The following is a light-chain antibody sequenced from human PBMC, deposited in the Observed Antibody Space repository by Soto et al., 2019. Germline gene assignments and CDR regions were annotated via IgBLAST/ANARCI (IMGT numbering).Light chain of an antibody. V-gene: IGLV2-23*02. CDR3: CSKSGGTSVI. CDR1: SSDVGSYNL. CDR2: EVS. Sequence: QSVLTQPASVSESPGQAITISCTGTSSDVGSYNLVSWYQQHPGKVPKLVIYEVSNRPSGVSARFSGSKSGNTASLTISGLQVEHEADYYCCSKSGGTSVIFGGGTKLTVL. J-gene: IGLJ2*01.